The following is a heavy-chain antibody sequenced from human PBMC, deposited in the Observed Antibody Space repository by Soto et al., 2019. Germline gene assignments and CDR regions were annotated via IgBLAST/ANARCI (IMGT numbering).Heavy chain of an antibody. J-gene: IGHJ6*02. CDR3: ARDRRDCSSTSCRPRGMDV. Sequence: ETLSLTCTVSGGSISSYYWSWIRQPPGKGLEWIGYIYYSGSTNYDPSLKSRVTISVDTSKNQFSLKLSSVTAADTAVYYCARDRRDCSSTSCRPRGMDVWGQGTTVTVSS. V-gene: IGHV4-59*01. CDR1: GGSISSYY. CDR2: IYYSGST. D-gene: IGHD2-2*01.